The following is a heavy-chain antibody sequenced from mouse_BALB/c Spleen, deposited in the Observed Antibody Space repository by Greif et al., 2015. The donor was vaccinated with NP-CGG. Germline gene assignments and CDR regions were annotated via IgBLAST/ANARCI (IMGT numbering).Heavy chain of an antibody. J-gene: IGHJ4*01. Sequence: VQLQQPGPELVKPGASVKMSCKASGYTFTSYVMHWVKQKPGQGLEWIGYINPYNDGTKYNEKFKGKATLTSDKSSSTAYMELSSLTSEDSAVYYCAREGDLYGSSYAMDYWGQGTSVTVSS. CDR2: INPYNDGT. V-gene: IGHV1-14*01. D-gene: IGHD1-3*01. CDR1: GYTFTSYV. CDR3: AREGDLYGSSYAMDY.